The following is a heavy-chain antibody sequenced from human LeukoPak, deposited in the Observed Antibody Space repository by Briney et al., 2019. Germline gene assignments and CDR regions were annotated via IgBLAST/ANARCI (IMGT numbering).Heavy chain of an antibody. CDR1: GFTFSSYW. D-gene: IGHD5-12*01. J-gene: IGHJ4*02. CDR2: INSDGSST. V-gene: IGHV3-74*01. CDR3: ARDDPRVGLH. Sequence: GGSLRLSCAASGFTFSSYWMHWVRQAPAKGLVWVSRINSDGSSTSYADSVKGRFTISRDNAKNTLYLQMNSLRAEDTAVYYCARDDPRVGLHWGQGTLVTVSS.